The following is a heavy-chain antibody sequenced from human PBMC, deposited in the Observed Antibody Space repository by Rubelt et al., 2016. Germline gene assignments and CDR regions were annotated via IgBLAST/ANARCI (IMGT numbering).Heavy chain of an antibody. Sequence: LQLHESGPGLVKPSETLSLTCTVSGGSISSITYKWAWVRQPPVKGLEWIASIHYSGRTDYNPSLKSRVNISLETSKNQVPLKLNFVTAADTAVYYCARDLSGYNSYWGQGTLVTVSS. CDR1: GGSISSITYK. CDR2: IHYSGRT. D-gene: IGHD5-24*01. V-gene: IGHV4-39*06. J-gene: IGHJ4*02. CDR3: ARDLSGYNSY.